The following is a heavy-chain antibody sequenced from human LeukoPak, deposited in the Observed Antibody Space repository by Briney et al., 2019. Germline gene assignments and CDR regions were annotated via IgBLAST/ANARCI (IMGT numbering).Heavy chain of an antibody. Sequence: GRCLRLSCAASGFTFSSYAMHWVRQAPGKGLEWVAVISYDGSNKYYADSVKGRFTISRDNSRNTLYLQMNSLRAEDTAVYYCARGRVTYSGYDFPYYFDYWGQGTLVTVSS. CDR1: GFTFSSYA. V-gene: IGHV3-30*14. D-gene: IGHD5-12*01. CDR3: ARGRVTYSGYDFPYYFDY. CDR2: ISYDGSNK. J-gene: IGHJ4*02.